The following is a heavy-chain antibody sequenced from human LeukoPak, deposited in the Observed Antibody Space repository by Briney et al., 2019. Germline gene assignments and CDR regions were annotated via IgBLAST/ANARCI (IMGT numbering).Heavy chain of an antibody. J-gene: IGHJ6*03. V-gene: IGHV3-48*01. CDR1: GFPFISYS. CDR2: ISGSSGTI. D-gene: IGHD3-16*01. CDR3: ARRSEFGVLYYMDV. Sequence: GALRLSGSASGFPFISYSMNGVRPAPGKGLEGVSYISGSSGTIYYADSVKGRFTISRDNAKNSLYLQMNSLRAEDTAVYYCARRSEFGVLYYMDVWGKGTTVTVSS.